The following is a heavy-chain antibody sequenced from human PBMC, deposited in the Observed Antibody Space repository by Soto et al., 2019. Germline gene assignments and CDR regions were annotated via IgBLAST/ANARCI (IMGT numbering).Heavy chain of an antibody. V-gene: IGHV3-53*04. CDR1: GFTVSSNY. Sequence: VQLVESGGGLVQPGGSLRLSCAASGFTVSSNYMSWVRQAPGKGLEWVSVIYSGGSTYYADSVKGRFTISRHNTKNNQYVQMNSLSVVDTAVYYCARVYDIYSAFDIWGQGTIVPVSS. CDR3: ARVYDIYSAFDI. D-gene: IGHD2-15*01. CDR2: IYSGGST. J-gene: IGHJ3*02.